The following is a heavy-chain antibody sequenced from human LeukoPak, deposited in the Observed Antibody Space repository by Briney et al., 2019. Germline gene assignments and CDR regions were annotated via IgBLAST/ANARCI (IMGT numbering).Heavy chain of an antibody. D-gene: IGHD5-18*01. J-gene: IGHJ4*02. CDR1: GYTFTSYS. Sequence: ASVKVSCKASGYTFTSYSMNWVRQVPGQGLQWMGWINTNTGNPTYAQGFTGRYVFSLDTSVSTAYLQISGLTADDTAVYFCGRDPRLGVRGYTYGYIEYWGQGTLVTVSS. CDR3: GRDPRLGVRGYTYGYIEY. CDR2: INTNTGNP. V-gene: IGHV7-4-1*02.